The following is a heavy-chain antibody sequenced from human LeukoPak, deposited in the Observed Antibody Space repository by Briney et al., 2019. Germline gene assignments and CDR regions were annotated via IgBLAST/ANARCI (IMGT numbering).Heavy chain of an antibody. D-gene: IGHD3-9*01. CDR1: GGSISSYY. J-gene: IGHJ4*02. CDR3: AREGYDILTGYRQISDY. Sequence: SETLSLTCTVSGGSISSYYWSWIRQPAGKGLEWIGRIYTSGSTNYNPSLKSRVTMSVDTSKNQFSLKLSSVTAADTAVYYCAREGYDILTGYRQISDYWGQGTLVTVSS. CDR2: IYTSGST. V-gene: IGHV4-4*07.